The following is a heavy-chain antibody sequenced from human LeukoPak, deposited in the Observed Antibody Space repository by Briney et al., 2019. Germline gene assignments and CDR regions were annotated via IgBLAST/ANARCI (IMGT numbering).Heavy chain of an antibody. J-gene: IGHJ3*02. CDR1: GFTFSYYS. V-gene: IGHV3-21*01. Sequence: GGSLRLSCAASGFTFSYYSMNWVRQAPGKGLEWVSSITSSSSYIYYADSVKGRFTISRDNAKNSLYLQMNSLRAEDTAVYHCAAYSYGQTDAFDIWGQGTMATVSS. D-gene: IGHD5-18*01. CDR2: ITSSSSYI. CDR3: AAYSYGQTDAFDI.